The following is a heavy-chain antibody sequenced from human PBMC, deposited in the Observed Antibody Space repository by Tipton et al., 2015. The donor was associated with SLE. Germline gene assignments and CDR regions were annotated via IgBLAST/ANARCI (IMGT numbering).Heavy chain of an antibody. CDR3: AGAWQGYCSGGTCYVLDY. CDR1: GGSISSYY. Sequence: TLSLTCTVSGGSISSYYWSWIRQPPGKGLEWIGYVYYTETASYNPSLKSRVTISVDTSKNQFSLKLRSVTAADTAVYYCAGAWQGYCSGGTCYVLDYWGQGTLVTVSS. J-gene: IGHJ4*02. V-gene: IGHV4-59*01. D-gene: IGHD2-15*01. CDR2: VYYTETA.